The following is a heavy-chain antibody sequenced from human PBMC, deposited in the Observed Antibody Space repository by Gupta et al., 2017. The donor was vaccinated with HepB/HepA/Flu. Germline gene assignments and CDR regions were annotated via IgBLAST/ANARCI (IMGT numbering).Heavy chain of an antibody. Sequence: EVQLLESGGGLVQPGGSLRLSGVDSGFLFKNYGTKWVRRGPGKGLEGVSSISGVGGSTYYADSVRGRVTNSRDNSKNTVYLQMNSLRVEDTAIYYCAKDLWQQLVYFDSWGQGTLVTVSA. CDR1: GFLFKNYG. CDR3: AKDLWQQLVYFDS. J-gene: IGHJ4*02. CDR2: ISGVGGST. D-gene: IGHD1-1*01. V-gene: IGHV3-23*01.